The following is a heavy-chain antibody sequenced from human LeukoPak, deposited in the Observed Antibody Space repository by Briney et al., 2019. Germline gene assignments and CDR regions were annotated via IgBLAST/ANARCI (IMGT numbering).Heavy chain of an antibody. CDR3: AKKGSSWYNWFDP. CDR1: GYTFTSYD. CDR2: MNPNSGNT. J-gene: IGHJ5*02. Sequence: ASVKVSCKASGYTFTSYDINWVRQATGQGLEWMGWMNPNSGNTGYAQKFQGRVTMTRNTSISTAYMELSSLRLEDTAVYYCAKKGSSWYNWFDPWGQGTLVTVSS. V-gene: IGHV1-8*01. D-gene: IGHD6-13*01.